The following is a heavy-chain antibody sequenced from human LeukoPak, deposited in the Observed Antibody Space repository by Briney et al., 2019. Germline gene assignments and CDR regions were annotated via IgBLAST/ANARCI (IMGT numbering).Heavy chain of an antibody. J-gene: IGHJ4*02. Sequence: GGSLRLSCAASGFTFSSYAMSWVRQAPGKGLEWVSVIYSGGSPYYADSVKGRFTISRDNSKNTLYLQMNSLRAEDTAVYYCARVVDHDYSDYYLDYWGQGTLVTVSS. CDR1: GFTFSSYA. CDR3: ARVVDHDYSDYYLDY. V-gene: IGHV3-53*01. D-gene: IGHD4-11*01. CDR2: IYSGGSP.